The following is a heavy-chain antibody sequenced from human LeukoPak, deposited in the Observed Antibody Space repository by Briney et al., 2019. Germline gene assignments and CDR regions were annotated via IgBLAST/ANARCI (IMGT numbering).Heavy chain of an antibody. CDR1: GFTFSSYA. CDR2: ISYDGSNK. V-gene: IGHV3-30*04. D-gene: IGHD3-10*01. Sequence: GGSLRLSCAASGFTFSSYAMHWVRQAPGKGLEWVAVISYDGSNKYYADSVKGRFTISRDNSKNTLYLQMNSLRAEDTAVYYCARDAYYYGSGSYPHYWGQGTLVTVSS. CDR3: ARDAYYYGSGSYPHY. J-gene: IGHJ4*02.